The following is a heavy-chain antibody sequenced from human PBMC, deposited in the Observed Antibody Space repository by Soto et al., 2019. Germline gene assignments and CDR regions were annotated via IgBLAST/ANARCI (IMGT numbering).Heavy chain of an antibody. V-gene: IGHV2-5*02. CDR2: IYWDDDK. CDR3: AYLPCSGGSCYWFSFSGMDV. CDR1: GFSLSTSGVG. J-gene: IGHJ6*02. D-gene: IGHD2-15*01. Sequence: QITLKESGPTLVKPTQTLTLTCTFSGFSLSTSGVGVAWIRQPPGKALEWLALIYWDDDKSYRPSLESRLTITKDTSKNQVVHTMTNMDSVDTATYYCAYLPCSGGSCYWFSFSGMDVWGQGTTVTVSS.